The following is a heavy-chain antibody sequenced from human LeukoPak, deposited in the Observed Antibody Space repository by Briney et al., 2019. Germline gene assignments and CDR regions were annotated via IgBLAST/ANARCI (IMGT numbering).Heavy chain of an antibody. J-gene: IGHJ4*02. D-gene: IGHD4-17*01. CDR2: ISGDGGST. Sequence: PGGSLRLSCAASGFTFDDYAMYWVRRAPGKGLEWVSLISGDGGSTYYADSVKGRFTISRDNSKNSLYLQMNSLRTEDTALCYCAKDIVSDYGADFDYWGQGTLVTVSS. V-gene: IGHV3-43*02. CDR3: AKDIVSDYGADFDY. CDR1: GFTFDDYA.